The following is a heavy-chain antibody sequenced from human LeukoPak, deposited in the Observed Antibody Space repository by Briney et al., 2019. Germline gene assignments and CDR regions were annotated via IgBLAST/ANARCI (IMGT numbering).Heavy chain of an antibody. CDR3: ARSHYQSSDYFDEDAFDI. Sequence: GLSLRLSCAASGFTFSDHYMDWVRHAPGKGLEWVGRARNEVNSYTTEYAAAVQGRFSISRDDPKNSLYLQLNSLKTEDTALYYCARSHYQSSDYFDEDAFDIWGQGTMVTVSS. CDR1: GFTFSDHY. D-gene: IGHD3-22*01. V-gene: IGHV3-72*01. J-gene: IGHJ3*02. CDR2: ARNEVNSYTT.